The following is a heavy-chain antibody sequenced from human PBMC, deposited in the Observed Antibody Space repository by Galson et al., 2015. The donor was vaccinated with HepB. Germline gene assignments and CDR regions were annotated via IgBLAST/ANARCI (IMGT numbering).Heavy chain of an antibody. CDR2: IRPYNGNT. V-gene: IGHV1-18*04. CDR3: ARDPPEMASIRGFDL. J-gene: IGHJ4*02. D-gene: IGHD5-24*01. CDR1: GYDFATHD. Sequence: SVKVSCKASGYDFATHDISWVRQAPGQGLEWVGWIRPYNGNTKYTQRFQGRVTMTTDTSTSTACMELKNLESDDTAVYFCARDPPEMASIRGFDLWGQGTLVTVSS.